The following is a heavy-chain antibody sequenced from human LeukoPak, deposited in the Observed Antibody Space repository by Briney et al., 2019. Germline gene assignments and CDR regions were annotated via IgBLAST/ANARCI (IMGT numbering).Heavy chain of an antibody. Sequence: SETLSLTCTVSGGSISSYYWSWIRQPAGKGLEWIGRIYTSGSTNYNPPLKSRVTISVDTSKNQFSLKLSSVTAADTAVYYCASVDTAMAFDYWGQGTLVTVSS. J-gene: IGHJ4*02. CDR1: GGSISSYY. V-gene: IGHV4-4*07. CDR3: ASVDTAMAFDY. D-gene: IGHD5-18*01. CDR2: IYTSGST.